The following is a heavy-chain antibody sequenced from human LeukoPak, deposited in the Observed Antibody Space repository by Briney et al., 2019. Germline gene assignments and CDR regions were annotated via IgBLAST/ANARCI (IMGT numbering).Heavy chain of an antibody. D-gene: IGHD5-18*01. V-gene: IGHV1-2*02. CDR3: ARVLRLQLWLPDY. Sequence: ASVKVSCKASGYTFTGYYMHWVRQAPGQGLEWMGWINHNSGGTNYAQKFQSRVTMTRDTSISTAYMELSRLRSDDTAVYYCARVLRLQLWLPDYWGQGTLVTVSS. CDR1: GYTFTGYY. CDR2: INHNSGGT. J-gene: IGHJ4*02.